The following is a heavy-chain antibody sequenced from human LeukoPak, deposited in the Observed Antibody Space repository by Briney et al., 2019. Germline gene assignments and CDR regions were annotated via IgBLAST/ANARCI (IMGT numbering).Heavy chain of an antibody. CDR1: GGTFSSYA. CDR3: ARSMALIAVVGSFDY. V-gene: IGHV1-69*05. Sequence: SVKVSCKASGGTFSSYAITWVRHAPGQGLEWMGMIIPIFGTANYAQKFQSRVTITTDESTSTAYMELSSLRSEDTAVYYCARSMALIAVVGSFDYWGQGTLVTVSS. J-gene: IGHJ4*02. CDR2: IIPIFGTA. D-gene: IGHD6-19*01.